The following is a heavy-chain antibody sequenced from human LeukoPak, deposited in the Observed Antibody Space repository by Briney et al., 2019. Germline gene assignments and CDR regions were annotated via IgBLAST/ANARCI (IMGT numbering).Heavy chain of an antibody. D-gene: IGHD1-7*01. V-gene: IGHV1-2*02. CDR3: AREGYRTGTDLRKNWFDP. Sequence: ASVKVSCKASGYTFTGYYMHWVRQAPGQGLEWIGWINANSGGTNYAQKFQGRVTMTRDTSISTAYMELSRLRSDDTAVYYCAREGYRTGTDLRKNWFDPWGQGTLVTVSS. CDR2: INANSGGT. CDR1: GYTFTGYY. J-gene: IGHJ5*02.